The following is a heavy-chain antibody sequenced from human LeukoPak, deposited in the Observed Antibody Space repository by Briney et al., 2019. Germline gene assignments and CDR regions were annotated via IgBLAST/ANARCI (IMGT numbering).Heavy chain of an antibody. D-gene: IGHD3-3*01. CDR3: ARAFWSGYSYNWFDP. J-gene: IGHJ5*02. V-gene: IGHV1-8*01. CDR2: MNPNSGNT. CDR1: GYTFTRYD. Sequence: ASVNVSCKASGYTFTRYDINWVRQATGQGLEWMGWMNPNSGNTGYAQKFQGRVTMTRNTSISTAYMELSSLRSEDTAVYYCARAFWSGYSYNWFDPWGQGTLVTVSS.